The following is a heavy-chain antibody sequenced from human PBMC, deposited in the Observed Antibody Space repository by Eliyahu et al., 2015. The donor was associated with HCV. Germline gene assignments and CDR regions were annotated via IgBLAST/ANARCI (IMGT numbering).Heavy chain of an antibody. CDR2: IKQDGSEK. Sequence: QPGGSLRLSCAASGFTFSSYWMSWVRQAPGKGLEWVANIKQDGSEKYYVDSVKGRFTISRDNAKNSLYLQMNSLRAEDTAVYYCARLPGAGSGWDRATEDEYFQHWGQGTLVTVSS. J-gene: IGHJ1*01. CDR1: GFTFSSYW. D-gene: IGHD6-19*01. CDR3: ARLPGAGSGWDRATEDEYFQH. V-gene: IGHV3-7*01.